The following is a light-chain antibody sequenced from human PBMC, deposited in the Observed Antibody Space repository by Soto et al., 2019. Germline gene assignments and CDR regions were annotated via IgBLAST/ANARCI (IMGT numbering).Light chain of an antibody. V-gene: IGKV3-20*01. CDR2: SAS. Sequence: EVVLTQSPANLSLYTGERATLSCRASQSFSSSNLAWYQHKPGQPPKLIVYSASRRATGIPDRFSGSGSGTDFTLTISRLEPEDFALYYCQRYGGSPPVTFGGGTKVDIK. CDR1: QSFSSSN. J-gene: IGKJ4*01. CDR3: QRYGGSPPVT.